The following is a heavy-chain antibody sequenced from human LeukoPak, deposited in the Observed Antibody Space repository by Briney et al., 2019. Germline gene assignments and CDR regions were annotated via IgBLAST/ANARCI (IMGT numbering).Heavy chain of an antibody. CDR3: ARNINSGSHYYFDH. CDR1: GYTFTGYY. CDR2: INPNSGGT. Sequence: GASVKVSCKASGYTFTGYYMHWVRQAPGQGLEWMGWINPNSGGTNYAQKFQGRVTMTRDTSISTAYMELSRLRSDDTAVYYCARNINSGSHYYFDHWGQGTLVTVSS. V-gene: IGHV1-2*02. J-gene: IGHJ4*02. D-gene: IGHD1-26*01.